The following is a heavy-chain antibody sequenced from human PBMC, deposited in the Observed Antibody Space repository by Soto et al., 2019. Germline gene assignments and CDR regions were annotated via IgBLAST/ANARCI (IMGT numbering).Heavy chain of an antibody. CDR1: GYTFTSYG. J-gene: IGHJ4*02. CDR2: ISAYNGNT. Sequence: QVPLVQSGAEVKKPGASVKVSCKASGYTFTSYGISWVRQAPGQGLEWMGWISAYNGNTNYAQKLQGRVTMTTDTSTSTAYMELRSLRSDDTAVYYCARGGHLPGYSSGWHFYYFDYWGQGTLVTVSS. D-gene: IGHD6-19*01. V-gene: IGHV1-18*01. CDR3: ARGGHLPGYSSGWHFYYFDY.